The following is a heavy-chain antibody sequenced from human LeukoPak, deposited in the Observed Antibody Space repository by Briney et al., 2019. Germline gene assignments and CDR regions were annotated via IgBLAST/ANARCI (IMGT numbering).Heavy chain of an antibody. Sequence: GGSLRLSCAASGFTFDDYAMHWVRQAPGKGLEWVSGISWNSGSIGYADSVKGRFTISRDNAKNALYLQMNSLRAEDMALYYCAKGDSSSWQYYFDYWGQGSLVTVSS. D-gene: IGHD6-13*01. CDR1: GFTFDDYA. CDR2: ISWNSGSI. CDR3: AKGDSSSWQYYFDY. V-gene: IGHV3-9*03. J-gene: IGHJ4*02.